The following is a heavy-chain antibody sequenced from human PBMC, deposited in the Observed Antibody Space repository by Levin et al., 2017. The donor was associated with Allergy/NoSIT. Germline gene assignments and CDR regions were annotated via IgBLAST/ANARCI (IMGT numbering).Heavy chain of an antibody. CDR2: ISGSGGST. J-gene: IGHJ4*02. CDR1: GFTFSSYA. Sequence: GESLKISCAASGFTFSSYAMSWVRQAPGKGLEWVSAISGSGGSTYYADSVKGRFTISRDNSKNTLYLQMNSLRAEDTAVYYCAKDRWGPNDYWGQGTLVTVSS. D-gene: IGHD1-26*01. CDR3: AKDRWGPNDY. V-gene: IGHV3-23*01.